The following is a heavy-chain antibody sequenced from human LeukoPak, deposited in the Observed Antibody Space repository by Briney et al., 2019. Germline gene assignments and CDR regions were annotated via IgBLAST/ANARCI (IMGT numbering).Heavy chain of an antibody. J-gene: IGHJ3*02. Sequence: SETLSLTCTVSGGSISSYYWSWIRQPPGKGLEWIGYIYYSGSTNYNPSLKSRVTISVDTSKNQFSLKLSSVTAADTAAYYCARSPGYYGSDDASDIWGQGTMVTVSS. D-gene: IGHD3-10*01. V-gene: IGHV4-59*01. CDR2: IYYSGST. CDR3: ARSPGYYGSDDASDI. CDR1: GGSISSYY.